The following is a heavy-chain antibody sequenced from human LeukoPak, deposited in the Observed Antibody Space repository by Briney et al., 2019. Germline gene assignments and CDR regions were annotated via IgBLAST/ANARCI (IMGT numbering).Heavy chain of an antibody. Sequence: ASVKVSCKASGYTFTSYGISWVRQAPGQGLEWMGWISAYNGNTNYAQKLQGRVTMTTDTPTSTAYMELRSLRSDDTAVYYCACRGEVGATSSFSPYFDYWGQGTLVTVSS. D-gene: IGHD1-26*01. V-gene: IGHV1-18*01. CDR3: ACRGEVGATSSFSPYFDY. CDR2: ISAYNGNT. CDR1: GYTFTSYG. J-gene: IGHJ4*02.